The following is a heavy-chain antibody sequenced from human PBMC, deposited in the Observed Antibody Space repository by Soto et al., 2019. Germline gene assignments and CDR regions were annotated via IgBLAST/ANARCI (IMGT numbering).Heavy chain of an antibody. CDR3: ARHGYNYGGGYFDY. Sequence: EVQLVESGGGLVQPGGSLRLSCAASGVTVSSNYMSWVRQAPGKGLEWVSVIYSGGSTYYADSVKGRFTISRDNSKNTLYLQMNSLRAEDTAVYYGARHGYNYGGGYFDYWGQGTLFTVSS. D-gene: IGHD5-18*01. CDR2: IYSGGST. J-gene: IGHJ4*02. CDR1: GVTVSSNY. V-gene: IGHV3-66*04.